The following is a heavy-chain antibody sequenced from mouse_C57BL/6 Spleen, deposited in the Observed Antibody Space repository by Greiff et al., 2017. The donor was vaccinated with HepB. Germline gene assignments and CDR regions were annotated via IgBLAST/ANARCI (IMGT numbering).Heavy chain of an antibody. CDR3: ARNDYYGSLDV. Sequence: DVKLVESGGGLVKPGGSLKLSCAASGFTFSDYGMHWVRQAPEKGLEWVAYISSGSSTIYYADTVKGRFTISRDNAKNTLFLQMTSLRSEDTAMYYCARNDYYGSLDVWGTGTTVTVSS. J-gene: IGHJ1*03. D-gene: IGHD1-1*01. CDR2: ISSGSSTI. CDR1: GFTFSDYG. V-gene: IGHV5-17*01.